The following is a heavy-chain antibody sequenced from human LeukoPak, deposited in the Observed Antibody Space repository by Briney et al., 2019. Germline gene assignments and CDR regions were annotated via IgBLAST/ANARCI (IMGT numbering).Heavy chain of an antibody. CDR3: ARRGIAAAGNDY. J-gene: IGHJ4*02. CDR2: IIPIFGTA. V-gene: IGHV1-69*05. CDR1: GGTVSSYA. D-gene: IGHD6-13*01. Sequence: SVKVSCKAAGGTVSSYAISWVRQAPGQGLEWMGGIIPIFGTANYAQKFQGRGTITTDESTSTAYLELSSLRSEDTAVYYCARRGIAAAGNDYWGQGTLVTVSS.